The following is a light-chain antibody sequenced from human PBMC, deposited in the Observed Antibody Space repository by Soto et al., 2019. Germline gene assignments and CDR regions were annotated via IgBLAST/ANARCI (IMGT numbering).Light chain of an antibody. J-gene: IGLJ3*02. Sequence: QAVLTQPPSVSGAPGQRVTISCTGGSSNIGAGYDVHWYQQFPGTAPKLLIYGNSNRPSGVPDRFSGSMSGTSASLDITGLQAGDEADYYCQSYDSSLSGSTVFGGGTKVTVL. CDR1: SSNIGAGYD. CDR3: QSYDSSLSGSTV. CDR2: GNS. V-gene: IGLV1-40*01.